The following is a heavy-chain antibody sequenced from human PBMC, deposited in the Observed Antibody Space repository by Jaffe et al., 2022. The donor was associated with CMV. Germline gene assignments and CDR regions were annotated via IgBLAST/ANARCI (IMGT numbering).Heavy chain of an antibody. CDR3: ARGYEVRIESRGNWFDP. CDR2: IYHSGST. Sequence: QVQLQESGPGLVKPSGTLSLTCAVSGGSISSSNWWSWVRQPPGKGLEWIGEIYHSGSTNYNPSLKSRVTISVDKSKNQFSLKLSSVTAADTAVYYCARGYEVRIESRGNWFDPWGQGTLVTVSS. D-gene: IGHD2-15*01. V-gene: IGHV4-4*02. J-gene: IGHJ5*02. CDR1: GGSISSSNW.